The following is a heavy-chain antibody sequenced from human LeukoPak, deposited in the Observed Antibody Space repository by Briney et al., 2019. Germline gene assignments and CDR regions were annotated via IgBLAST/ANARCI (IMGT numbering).Heavy chain of an antibody. J-gene: IGHJ4*02. CDR1: GYTFTSYY. V-gene: IGHV1-46*01. CDR2: INPSGGST. CDR3: ARGGTYYYDSSGLIYFDY. Sequence: ASVKVSCKASGYTFTSYYMHWVRQAPGQGLEWMGIINPSGGSTSYAQKFQGRVTMTRDTSTSTVYMELSSLTSEDTDVFYCARGGTYYYDSSGLIYFDYWGQGTLVTVSS. D-gene: IGHD3-22*01.